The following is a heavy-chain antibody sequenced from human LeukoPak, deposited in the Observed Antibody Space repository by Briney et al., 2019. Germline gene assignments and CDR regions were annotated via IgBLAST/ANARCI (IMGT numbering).Heavy chain of an antibody. CDR2: IYYSGST. Sequence: SETLSLTCTVSGGSISSYYWSWIRQPPGKGLEFIGYIYYSGSTSYNPSLKSRVTISVDTSKNQFSLKLNSVTAADTAVYYCARTYGDYRFDYWGQGTLVTVSS. J-gene: IGHJ4*02. V-gene: IGHV4-59*01. D-gene: IGHD4-17*01. CDR1: GGSISSYY. CDR3: ARTYGDYRFDY.